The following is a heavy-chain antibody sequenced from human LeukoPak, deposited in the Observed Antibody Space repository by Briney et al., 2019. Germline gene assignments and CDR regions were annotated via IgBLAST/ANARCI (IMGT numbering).Heavy chain of an antibody. D-gene: IGHD6-13*01. CDR2: ISSSGSTI. CDR3: ARGGDIAAAGLSYY. V-gene: IGHV3-48*03. CDR1: GFTFSSYE. J-gene: IGHJ4*02. Sequence: GGSLRLSCAASGFTFSSYEMNWVRQAPGKGLEWVSYISSSGSTIYYADSVKGRFTISRDNAKNSLYLQMNSLRAEDTAVYYCARGGDIAAAGLSYYWGQGTLVTVSS.